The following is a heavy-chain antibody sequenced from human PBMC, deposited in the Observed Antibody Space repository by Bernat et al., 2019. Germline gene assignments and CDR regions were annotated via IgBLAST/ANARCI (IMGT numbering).Heavy chain of an antibody. Sequence: EVQLVESGGGLVQPGGSLRLSCAASGFTFSSYWMSWVRQAPEKGLEWVANIKQDGSEKYYVDSVKGRFTISRDNAKNSLYLQMNSLRAEDTAVYYCARYWKLPNFDYWGQGTLVTFSS. CDR1: GFTFSSYW. V-gene: IGHV3-7*03. D-gene: IGHD1-1*01. J-gene: IGHJ4*02. CDR2: IKQDGSEK. CDR3: ARYWKLPNFDY.